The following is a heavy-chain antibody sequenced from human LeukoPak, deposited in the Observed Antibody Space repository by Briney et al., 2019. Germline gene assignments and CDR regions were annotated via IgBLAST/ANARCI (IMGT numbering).Heavy chain of an antibody. CDR2: ISSSGSTI. Sequence: PGGSLRLSCAASGFTFSDSYMSWIRQAPGKGLEYISYISSSGSTIYYADSVKGRFTLSRDNAKNSLSLEMNSLRAEDTAVYYCARGKHSFDYWGQGTLVTVSS. CDR1: GFTFSDSY. CDR3: ARGKHSFDY. J-gene: IGHJ4*02. V-gene: IGHV3-11*01.